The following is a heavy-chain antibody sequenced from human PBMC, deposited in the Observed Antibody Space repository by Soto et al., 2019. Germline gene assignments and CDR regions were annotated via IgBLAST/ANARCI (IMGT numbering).Heavy chain of an antibody. CDR1: GFTLSSYA. J-gene: IGHJ4*02. Sequence: GGSLRLSCAASGFTLSSYAMSWVRQAPGKGLEWVSAISGSGGSTYYADSVKGRFTISRDNSKNTLYLQMNSLRAEDTAVYYCAKTPQSTPKWLVRVLWVYWGQGTLVTVS. V-gene: IGHV3-23*01. D-gene: IGHD6-19*01. CDR2: ISGSGGST. CDR3: AKTPQSTPKWLVRVLWVY.